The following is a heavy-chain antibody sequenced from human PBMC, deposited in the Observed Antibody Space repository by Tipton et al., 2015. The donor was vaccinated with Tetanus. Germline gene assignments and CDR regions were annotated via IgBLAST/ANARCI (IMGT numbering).Heavy chain of an antibody. CDR1: GGSFGHYY. Sequence: TLSLTCVVYGGSFGHYYWTWIRQPPGKGLAWIGEINPDGRTTYTSSLKSQVTILVDTSKKQFSLKVTSVTAADTATYYCARGRGTYFFDSSGYYPKYYIDSWGQGTRVTVSS. V-gene: IGHV4-34*01. J-gene: IGHJ4*02. CDR2: INPDGRT. D-gene: IGHD3-22*01. CDR3: ARGRGTYFFDSSGYYPKYYIDS.